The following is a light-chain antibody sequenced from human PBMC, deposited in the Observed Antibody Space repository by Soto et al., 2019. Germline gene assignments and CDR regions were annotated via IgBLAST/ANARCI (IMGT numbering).Light chain of an antibody. Sequence: DIQMTQSPSTLSASVGDRVTITCRASQSISSWLAWYQQKPGKAPKLLIYDASSLESGVPSRFSGRRSGTQFTLTINGLQPDDFAAYYCQQYSRFSSFGQGTKVDIK. CDR2: DAS. CDR3: QQYSRFSS. V-gene: IGKV1-5*01. J-gene: IGKJ1*01. CDR1: QSISSW.